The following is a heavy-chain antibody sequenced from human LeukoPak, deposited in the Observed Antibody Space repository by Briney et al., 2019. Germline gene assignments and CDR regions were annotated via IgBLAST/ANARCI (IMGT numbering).Heavy chain of an antibody. V-gene: IGHV3-30*02. Sequence: GGSLRLSCAASGFTFSSYGMHWVRQAPGKGLEWVAFIRYDGSNKYYADSVKGRFTISRDNSKNTLYLQMNSLRAEDTAVYYCAKGGYSSSWDDAFDIWGQGTMVTVS. CDR1: GFTFSSYG. D-gene: IGHD6-13*01. CDR3: AKGGYSSSWDDAFDI. CDR2: IRYDGSNK. J-gene: IGHJ3*02.